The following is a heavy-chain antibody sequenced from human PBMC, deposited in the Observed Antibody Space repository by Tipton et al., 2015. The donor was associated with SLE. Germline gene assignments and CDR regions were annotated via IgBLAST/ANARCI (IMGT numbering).Heavy chain of an antibody. CDR1: GFTFSSYA. CDR3: ARDSKWELSHYLDS. J-gene: IGHJ4*02. Sequence: SLRLSCAASGFTFSSYAMHWVRQAPGKGLEWVAVISYDGSKKYYADSVKGRFTISRDSSPNTLYLQMNSLRAEDTAFYYCARDSKWELSHYLDSWGQGTLVTVSS. V-gene: IGHV3-30*04. CDR2: ISYDGSKK. D-gene: IGHD3-16*02.